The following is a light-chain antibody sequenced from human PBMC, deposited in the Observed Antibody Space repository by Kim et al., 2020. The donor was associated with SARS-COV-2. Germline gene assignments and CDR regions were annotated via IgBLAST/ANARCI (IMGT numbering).Light chain of an antibody. CDR3: LQYNSHPLT. CDR2: EES. J-gene: IGKJ1*01. CDR1: QGIGDD. V-gene: IGKV1-17*01. Sequence: ESVGDRVTIPCRASQGIGDDLGWYQQKPGKAPKRLIYEESSLESGVPSRFSGSGSGTEFTLTIASLQPADFATYYCLQYNSHPLTFGQGTKVDIK.